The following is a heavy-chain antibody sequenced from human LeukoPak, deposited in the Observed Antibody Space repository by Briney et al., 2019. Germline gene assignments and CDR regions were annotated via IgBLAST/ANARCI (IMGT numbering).Heavy chain of an antibody. CDR3: ARDPPPYYDILTGYRGDY. CDR2: VNSDGSST. J-gene: IGHJ4*02. D-gene: IGHD3-9*01. CDR1: GFTFSSYW. V-gene: IGHV3-74*01. Sequence: GGSLRLSCAASGFTFSSYWLHWVRHAPGKGLVWVSLVNSDGSSTSYADSVKGRFTISRDNAKNTLYLQMNSLRAEDTAVYYCARDPPPYYDILTGYRGDYRGQGTLVTVSS.